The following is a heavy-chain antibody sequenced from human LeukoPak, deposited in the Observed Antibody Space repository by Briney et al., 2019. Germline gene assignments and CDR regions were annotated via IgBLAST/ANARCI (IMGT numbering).Heavy chain of an antibody. Sequence: PGGSLRLSCAASGFTFSSYAMSWVRQAPGKGLEWVSAISGSGGSTYYADSVKGRFTISRDNSKNTLYLQMNSLRAEDTAVYYCARDGYYDFWSGYYSFDYWGQGTLVTVSS. V-gene: IGHV3-23*01. CDR2: ISGSGGST. D-gene: IGHD3-3*01. CDR3: ARDGYYDFWSGYYSFDY. CDR1: GFTFSSYA. J-gene: IGHJ4*02.